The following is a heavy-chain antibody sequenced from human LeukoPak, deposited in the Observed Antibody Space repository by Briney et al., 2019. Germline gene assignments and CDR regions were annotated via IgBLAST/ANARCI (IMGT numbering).Heavy chain of an antibody. CDR2: IYTSGST. Sequence: PSETLSLTCTVSGGTISSYYWSWIRQPAGKGLQWIGRIYTSGSTNYNPSLKSRVTMSVDTSKNQFSLKLSSVTAADTAVYYCARIRWCGESPIPNYYYSYYMDVWGKGTTVTVSS. CDR1: GGTISSYY. J-gene: IGHJ6*03. V-gene: IGHV4-4*07. D-gene: IGHD3-10*01. CDR3: ARIRWCGESPIPNYYYSYYMDV.